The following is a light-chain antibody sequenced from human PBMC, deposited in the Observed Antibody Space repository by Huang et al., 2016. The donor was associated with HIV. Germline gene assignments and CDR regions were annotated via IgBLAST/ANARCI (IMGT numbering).Light chain of an antibody. V-gene: IGKV3-15*01. CDR3: QQYNNWPRT. J-gene: IGKJ1*01. CDR1: QSVSSN. CDR2: GTT. Sequence: EIVMTQSPATLSVSPGVRATLSCRASQSVSSNLAWYQQKPGQAPRLLIHGTTTRATDIPGRFSGSGSGTEFTLTISSLQSEDFAVYYCQQYNNWPRTFGQGTKVEIK.